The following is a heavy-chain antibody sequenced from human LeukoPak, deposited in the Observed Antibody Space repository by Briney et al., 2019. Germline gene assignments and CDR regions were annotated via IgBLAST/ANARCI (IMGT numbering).Heavy chain of an antibody. CDR3: ARDWPGDITGA. D-gene: IGHD1-20*01. CDR2: INTQNGYT. Sequence: ASVMVSCKASGYTFSDYGISWLRQAPGQGLEYMGWINTQNGYTDYAQKVQGRVTLTTDTSTTTAYMELRGLRSDDTAVYYCARDWPGDITGAWGQGTLLTVSS. V-gene: IGHV1-18*01. J-gene: IGHJ4*02. CDR1: GYTFSDYG.